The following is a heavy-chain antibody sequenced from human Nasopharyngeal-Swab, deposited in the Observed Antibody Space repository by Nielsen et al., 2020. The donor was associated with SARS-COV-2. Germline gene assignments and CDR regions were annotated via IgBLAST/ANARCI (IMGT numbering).Heavy chain of an antibody. CDR1: GGSFSGYY. Sequence: GSLRLSCAVYGGSFSGYYWSWIRQPPGKGLEWIGEINHSGSTNYNPSLKSRVTISVDTSKNQFSLKLSSVTAADTAVYYCAREARAGVVVAATVDVWGKGTTVTVSS. J-gene: IGHJ6*04. V-gene: IGHV4-34*01. CDR2: INHSGST. D-gene: IGHD2-15*01. CDR3: AREARAGVVVAATVDV.